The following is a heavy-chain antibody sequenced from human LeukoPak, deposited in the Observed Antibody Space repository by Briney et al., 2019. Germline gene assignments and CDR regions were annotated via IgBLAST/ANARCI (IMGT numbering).Heavy chain of an antibody. CDR1: GYTFTSYG. V-gene: IGHV1-18*04. CDR2: ISAYNGNT. D-gene: IGHD2-15*01. CDR3: AREEVVAATDLFDY. J-gene: IGHJ4*02. Sequence: ASVKVSCTASGYTFTSYGISWVRQAPGQGLEWMGWISAYNGNTNYAQKLQGRVTMTTDTSTSTAYMELRSLRSDDTAVYYCAREEVVAATDLFDYWGQGTLVTVSS.